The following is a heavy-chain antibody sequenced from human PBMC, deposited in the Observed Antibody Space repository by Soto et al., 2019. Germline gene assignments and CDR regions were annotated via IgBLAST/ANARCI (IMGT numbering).Heavy chain of an antibody. J-gene: IGHJ6*02. D-gene: IGHD3-3*01. V-gene: IGHV7-4-1*01. Sequence: QVQLVQSGSELKKPGASVKVSCKASGCTFTSYAMNWVRQAPGQGLEWMGWINTNTGNPTYAQGFTGRFVFSLDTSVSTAYLQICSLKAEDTAVYYCARDLEVGPVTQYYYYYYGMDVWGQGTTVTVSS. CDR1: GCTFTSYA. CDR3: ARDLEVGPVTQYYYYYYGMDV. CDR2: INTNTGNP.